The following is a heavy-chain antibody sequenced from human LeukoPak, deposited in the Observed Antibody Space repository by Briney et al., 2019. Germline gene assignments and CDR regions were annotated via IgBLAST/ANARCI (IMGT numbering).Heavy chain of an antibody. D-gene: IGHD6-13*01. J-gene: IGHJ4*02. Sequence: SETLSLTCAVSGGSISSGDYSWSWIRQPPGTGLEWIGYIYHSGSTYYNPSLKSRVTISVDRSKNQFSLKLSSVTAVDTAVYYCARVSWYYFDYWGQGTLVTVSS. CDR2: IYHSGST. V-gene: IGHV4-30-2*01. CDR3: ARVSWYYFDY. CDR1: GGSISSGDYS.